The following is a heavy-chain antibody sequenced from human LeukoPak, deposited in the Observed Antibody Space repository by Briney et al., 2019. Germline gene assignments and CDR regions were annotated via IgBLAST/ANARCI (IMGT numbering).Heavy chain of an antibody. CDR3: ARRGLSGSYYNRFDP. J-gene: IGHJ5*02. CDR1: GYTFTSYG. Sequence: GASVKVSCKASGYTFTSYGISWVRQAPGQGLEWMGWISAYNGNTNYAQKLQGRVTMTTDTSTSTAYMELRSLRSDDTAVYYCARRGLSGSYYNRFDPWGQGTLVTVSS. V-gene: IGHV1-18*01. D-gene: IGHD1-26*01. CDR2: ISAYNGNT.